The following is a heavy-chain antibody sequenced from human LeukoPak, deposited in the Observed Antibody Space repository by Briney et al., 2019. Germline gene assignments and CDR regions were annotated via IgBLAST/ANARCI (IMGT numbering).Heavy chain of an antibody. J-gene: IGHJ4*02. Sequence: GGSLRLSCAVSGFSFSSYNMHWVRQAPGKGLEWVSFISSSSSYIYYTDSVKGRFTISRDNAQNSLFLQMNSLRAEDTAVYYCAKSTAGFYSDWGQGTLVTASS. V-gene: IGHV3-21*04. CDR1: GFSFSSYN. CDR3: AKSTAGFYSD. D-gene: IGHD2/OR15-2a*01. CDR2: ISSSSSYI.